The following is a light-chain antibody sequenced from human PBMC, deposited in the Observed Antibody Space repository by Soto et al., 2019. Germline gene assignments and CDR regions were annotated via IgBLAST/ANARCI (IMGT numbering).Light chain of an antibody. CDR2: AAS. CDR1: HSINDW. V-gene: IGKV1-9*01. Sequence: DNPLTQSPSSLSASVGDRVTITCRARHSINDWLAWYQQKPGKAPKLLIYAASTLQSGVPSRFSGSGSGTEFTLTISSLQPEDFATYYCQQLNSYPLTFGGGTKVDIK. CDR3: QQLNSYPLT. J-gene: IGKJ4*01.